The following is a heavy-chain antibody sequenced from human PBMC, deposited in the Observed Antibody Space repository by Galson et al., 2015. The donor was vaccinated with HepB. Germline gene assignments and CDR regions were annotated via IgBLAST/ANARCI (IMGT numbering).Heavy chain of an antibody. D-gene: IGHD6-6*01. CDR1: GFTFSGSA. J-gene: IGHJ4*02. CDR3: AKEGGHRRPFDY. Sequence: SLRLSCAASGFTFSGSAMHWVRQASGKGLEWVGRIRSKANSYADSVKGRFTISRDDSKNTLYLQMNSLRAEDTAVYYCAKEGGHRRPFDYWGQGTLVTVSS. CDR2: IRSKANSY. V-gene: IGHV3-73*01.